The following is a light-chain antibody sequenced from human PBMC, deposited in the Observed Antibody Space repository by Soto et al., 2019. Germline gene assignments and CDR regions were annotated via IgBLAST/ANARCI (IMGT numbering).Light chain of an antibody. CDR1: QSFSSN. CDR2: GAS. CDR3: QQRSNWPPT. V-gene: IGKV3-15*01. Sequence: EIVMTQSPATLSVSPGERATLSCRASQSFSSNLAWYQQKPGQAPRLLIYGASTRATGIPARFSGSGSGTEFTLTINSLQSEDFAVYYCQQRSNWPPTFGQGTKVEIK. J-gene: IGKJ1*01.